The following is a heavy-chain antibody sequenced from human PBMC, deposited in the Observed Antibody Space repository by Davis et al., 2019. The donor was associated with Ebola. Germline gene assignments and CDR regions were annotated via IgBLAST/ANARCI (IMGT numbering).Heavy chain of an antibody. CDR3: ASWGYCSSTSCRNYYYYGMDV. CDR1: GYTFSSYA. Sequence: SVKVSCKASGYTFSSYAISWVRQAPGQGLEWMGRIIPILGIANYAQKFQGRVTITADKSTSTAYMELSSLRSEDTAVYYCASWGYCSSTSCRNYYYYGMDVWGQGTTVTVSS. J-gene: IGHJ6*02. CDR2: IIPILGIA. D-gene: IGHD2-2*01. V-gene: IGHV1-69*04.